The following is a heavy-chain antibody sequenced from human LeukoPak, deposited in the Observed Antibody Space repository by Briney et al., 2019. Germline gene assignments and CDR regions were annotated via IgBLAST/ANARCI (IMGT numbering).Heavy chain of an antibody. CDR2: ISANNGNT. J-gene: IGHJ4*02. CDR3: ARGDSGYDFAPFDY. CDR1: GYTFSSFH. D-gene: IGHD5-12*01. Sequence: GASVKVSCKASGYTFSSFHIHWVRQAPGQGLEWMGWISANNGNTNYAQKLQGRVTMTTDTSTSTAYMELRSLRSDDTAVYYCARGDSGYDFAPFDYWGQGALVTVSS. V-gene: IGHV1-18*04.